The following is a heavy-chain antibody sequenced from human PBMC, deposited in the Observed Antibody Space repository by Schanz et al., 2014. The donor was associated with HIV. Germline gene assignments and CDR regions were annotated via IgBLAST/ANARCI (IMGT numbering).Heavy chain of an antibody. V-gene: IGHV4-30-4*01. Sequence: QVQLQESGPGLVKPSETLSLTCTVSGGSVRSESYYWSWIRQPPGKGLEWIGYIFYSGSTNYKSSPKSGVTISVEPTKEHFPLKLRSVTAADTAVYYCARTNYYDTSILDSWGQGTLVTVSS. CDR3: ARTNYYDTSILDS. CDR2: IFYSGST. D-gene: IGHD3-22*01. J-gene: IGHJ4*02. CDR1: GGSVRSESYY.